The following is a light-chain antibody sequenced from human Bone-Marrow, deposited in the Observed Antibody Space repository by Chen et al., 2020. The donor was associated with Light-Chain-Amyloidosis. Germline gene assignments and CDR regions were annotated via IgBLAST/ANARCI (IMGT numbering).Light chain of an antibody. CDR3: QPYNRYPYP. V-gene: IGKV1-5*01. Sequence: DIQMTQSPSTLSASVGDRVTITCRASQSISTSLAWYQQKPGKAPKLLIYDASTLEAGVPSRFSGSGSGTYFTLTINSLQPDDFATYFCQPYNRYPYPFGQGTKLEI. CDR1: QSISTS. J-gene: IGKJ2*01. CDR2: DAS.